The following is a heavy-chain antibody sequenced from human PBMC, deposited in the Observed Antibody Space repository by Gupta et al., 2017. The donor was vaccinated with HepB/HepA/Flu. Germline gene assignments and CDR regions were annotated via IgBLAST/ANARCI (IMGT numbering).Heavy chain of an antibody. J-gene: IGHJ4*02. CDR3: ARHLRGNNAFDY. CDR2: SFRGGSK. Sequence: VPLQESGPRLVRPSGTLSLTCVVSDGSITSNWWSWVRQPPGKGLEWIGESFRGGSKTYNLSLEKRVTIFMDTSRNQVSLNLNSVTAADTAVYYCARHLRGNNAFDYWGPGALVTVSP. CDR1: DGSITSNW. D-gene: IGHD4-17*01. V-gene: IGHV4-4*02.